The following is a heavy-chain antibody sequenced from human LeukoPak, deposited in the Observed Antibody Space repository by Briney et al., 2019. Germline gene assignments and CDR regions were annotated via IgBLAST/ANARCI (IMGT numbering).Heavy chain of an antibody. CDR2: INPNSGGT. Sequence: GASVKVSCKASGNTFTGYYMHGVRQAPGQRLEWMGWINPNSGGTNYTQKSQGRVTMTRETSITTAYMELSRPRSDDTAVYYCARGESSGWKIDYWGQGTLVTVSS. CDR3: ARGESSGWKIDY. CDR1: GNTFTGYY. D-gene: IGHD6-19*01. V-gene: IGHV1-2*02. J-gene: IGHJ4*02.